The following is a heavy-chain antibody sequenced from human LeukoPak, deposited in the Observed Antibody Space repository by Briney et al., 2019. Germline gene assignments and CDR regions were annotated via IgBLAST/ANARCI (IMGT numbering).Heavy chain of an antibody. CDR3: AGYSGGHLGAGAEYFQH. J-gene: IGHJ1*01. CDR2: MGYSGST. V-gene: IGHV4-39*01. CDR1: GASISSSSYY. Sequence: SETLSLTCTVSGASISSSSYYWAWIRQPPGKGLEWIGSMGYSGSTYYKPSLKSRVTISVDTSKNQFSLKLSSVTAADTAVYYCAGYSGGHLGAGAEYFQHWGQGTLVTVSS. D-gene: IGHD1-26*01.